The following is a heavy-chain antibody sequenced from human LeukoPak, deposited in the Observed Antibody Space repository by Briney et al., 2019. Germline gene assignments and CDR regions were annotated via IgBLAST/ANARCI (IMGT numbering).Heavy chain of an antibody. Sequence: TSETLSLTCAVYGGSFSGYYWRWIRQPPGKGLEWIGEINHSGSTNYNPSLKSRVTISVDTSKNQFSLKLSSVTAADTAVYYCARGKWLRQMVYYYGMDVWGQGTTVTVSS. CDR1: GGSFSGYY. CDR2: INHSGST. D-gene: IGHD5-12*01. CDR3: ARGKWLRQMVYYYGMDV. V-gene: IGHV4-34*01. J-gene: IGHJ6*02.